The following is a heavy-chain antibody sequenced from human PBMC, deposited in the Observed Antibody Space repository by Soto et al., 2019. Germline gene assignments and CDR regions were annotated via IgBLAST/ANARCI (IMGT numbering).Heavy chain of an antibody. CDR1: GDSISSYN. CDR2: FRSGGGT. V-gene: IGHV4-59*08. Sequence: QVQLQESGPGLVKPSETLSLTCTVSGDSISSYNLAWIRQPPGKGLEWIGYFRSGGGTSYNPSLTRRVAISAGTSMKQFSLRLSSVTAADTAVYYCVRQGLGVLHGLVDVWGQGTTVTVSS. J-gene: IGHJ6*02. D-gene: IGHD3-10*01. CDR3: VRQGLGVLHGLVDV.